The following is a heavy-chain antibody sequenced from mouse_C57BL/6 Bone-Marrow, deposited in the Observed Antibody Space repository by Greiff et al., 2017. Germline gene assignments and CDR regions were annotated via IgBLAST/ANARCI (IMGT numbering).Heavy chain of an antibody. CDR3: TTDSFFRRSDCFDY. V-gene: IGHV14-4*01. J-gene: IGHJ2*01. CDR1: GFNIKDDD. Sequence: VKLQQSGADFVRPGASVKLSCTASGFNIKDDDMHWVSQRPEQGLEWIGWIDPENGETEYASKFKGKATITSDTSTNTAYLQLSSLTSEDTAVYYCTTDSFFRRSDCFDYWGQGTTLTVSA. CDR2: IDPENGET. D-gene: IGHD3-2*01.